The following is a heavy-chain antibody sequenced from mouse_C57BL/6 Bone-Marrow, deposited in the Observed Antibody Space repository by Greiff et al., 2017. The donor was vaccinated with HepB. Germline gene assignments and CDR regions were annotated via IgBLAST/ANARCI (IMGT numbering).Heavy chain of an antibody. CDR1: GYTFTSYW. CDR3: ARSTVVAPFAY. D-gene: IGHD1-1*01. J-gene: IGHJ3*01. V-gene: IGHV1-72*01. CDR2: IDLNSGGT. Sequence: QVQLQQPGAELVKPGASVKLSCKASGYTFTSYWMHWVKQRPGRGLEWIGRIDLNSGGTKYNEKFKSKATLTVDKSSSTAYMQLSSLTSEDSAVYYCARSTVVAPFAYWGQGTLVTVSA.